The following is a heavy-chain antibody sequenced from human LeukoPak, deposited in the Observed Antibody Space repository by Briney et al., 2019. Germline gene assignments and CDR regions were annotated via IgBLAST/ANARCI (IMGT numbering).Heavy chain of an antibody. D-gene: IGHD1-14*01. Sequence: SETLSLTCAVYGGSFSGYYWSWIRQPPGKGLEWIGEINHSGSTNYNPSLKSRVTISVDTSKNQFSLKLSSVTAADTAVYYCARSPDRLGAFDIWGQGTMVTVSS. CDR2: INHSGST. CDR3: ARSPDRLGAFDI. V-gene: IGHV4-34*01. J-gene: IGHJ3*02. CDR1: GGSFSGYY.